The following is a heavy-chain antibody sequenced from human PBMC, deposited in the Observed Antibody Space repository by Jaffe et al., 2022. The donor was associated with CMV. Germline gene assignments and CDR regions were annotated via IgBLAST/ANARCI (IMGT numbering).Heavy chain of an antibody. J-gene: IGHJ4*02. V-gene: IGHV3-23*04. CDR3: AKGRLDRHYFDY. D-gene: IGHD1-1*01. Sequence: EVQLVESGGGLVQPGGSLRLSCAASGFTFSTFALSWVRQAPGKGLEWVSGITHSGVSTYYADSVKGRFTISRDNSKNTLYLQMNSLRAEDTAIYYCAKGRLDRHYFDYWGQGALVTVSS. CDR1: GFTFSTFA. CDR2: ITHSGVST.